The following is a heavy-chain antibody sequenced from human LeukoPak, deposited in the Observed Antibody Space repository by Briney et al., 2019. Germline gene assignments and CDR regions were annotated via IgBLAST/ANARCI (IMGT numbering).Heavy chain of an antibody. CDR2: INPSGNT. V-gene: IGHV4-34*01. J-gene: IGHJ4*02. Sequence: SSETLSLTCAVSGGSFSGVYWKWIRQSAGKGLECIGEINPSGNTDYNPSLKSRVSISVDTSNNHFSLKLNSVTAADTDMYYCARVDSGGYLDFGSWGQGTLVTVSS. D-gene: IGHD3-22*01. CDR1: GGSFSGVY. CDR3: ARVDSGGYLDFGS.